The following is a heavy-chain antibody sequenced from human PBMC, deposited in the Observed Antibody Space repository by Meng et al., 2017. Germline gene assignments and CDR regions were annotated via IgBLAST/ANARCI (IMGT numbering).Heavy chain of an antibody. D-gene: IGHD3-22*01. CDR3: AGTSEYYDSSGYYLDSAFDY. CDR2: ISSSGSTI. J-gene: IGHJ4*02. Sequence: GESLKISCAASGFTFSSYEMNWVRQAPGKGLEWVSYISSSGSTIYYADSVKGRFTISRDNSKNTLYLQMNSLRAEDTAVYYCAGTSEYYDSSGYYLDSAFDYWGQGTLVTVSS. CDR1: GFTFSSYE. V-gene: IGHV3-48*03.